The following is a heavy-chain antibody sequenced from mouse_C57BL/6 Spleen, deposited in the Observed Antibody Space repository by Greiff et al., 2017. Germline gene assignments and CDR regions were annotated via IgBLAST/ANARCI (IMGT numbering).Heavy chain of an antibody. CDR1: GFSLTSYG. Sequence: QVQLKQSGPGLVQPSQSLSITCTVSGFSLTSYGVHWVRQSPGKGLEWLGVIWSGGSTDYNAAFISRLSISKDNSKSQVFFKMNSLQADDTAIYYCARRGIYYYGSSYDYAMDYWGQGTSVTVSS. J-gene: IGHJ4*01. D-gene: IGHD1-1*01. CDR3: ARRGIYYYGSSYDYAMDY. CDR2: IWSGGST. V-gene: IGHV2-2*01.